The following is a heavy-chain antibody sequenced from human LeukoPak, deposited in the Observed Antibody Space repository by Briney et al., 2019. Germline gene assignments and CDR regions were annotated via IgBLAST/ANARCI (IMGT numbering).Heavy chain of an antibody. D-gene: IGHD4-17*01. CDR1: GGSVSDYY. V-gene: IGHV4-59*08. J-gene: IGHJ5*02. CDR3: ARGAPTVTTYSNWFDP. Sequence: PSETLSLTCTISGGSVSDYYWSWIRQSPGKGLEWIGYIYHTGSTSYSPSLKSRVTISVDTSKNQFSLKLSSVTAADTAVYYCARGAPTVTTYSNWFDPWGQGTLVTVSS. CDR2: IYHTGST.